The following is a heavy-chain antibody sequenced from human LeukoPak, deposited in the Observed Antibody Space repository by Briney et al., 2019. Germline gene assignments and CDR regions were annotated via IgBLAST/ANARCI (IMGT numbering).Heavy chain of an antibody. CDR1: GGSFIGYY. Sequence: SETLSLTCAVYGGSFIGYYWGWIRQPPGKGLEWIGEINHSGSTNYNPSLKSRVTISVDTSKNQFSLKLSSVTAADTAVYYCARGNSGYDVYYYYYYMDVWGQGTTVTVSS. V-gene: IGHV4-34*01. CDR3: ARGNSGYDVYYYYYYMDV. CDR2: INHSGST. J-gene: IGHJ6*03. D-gene: IGHD5-12*01.